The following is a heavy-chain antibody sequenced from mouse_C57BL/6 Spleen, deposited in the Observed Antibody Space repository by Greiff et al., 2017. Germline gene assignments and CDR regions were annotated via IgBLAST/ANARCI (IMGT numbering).Heavy chain of an antibody. J-gene: IGHJ4*01. CDR2: IDPTDSYP. CDR3: ARGNTVVRAMAY. CDR1: GYTFTSYW. V-gene: IGHV1-69*01. Sequence: QVQLQQPGAELVMPGASVKLSCKASGYTFTSYWMHWVKQRPGQGLEWIGEIDPTDSYPNYNQEVKGKSTLTVDKSSSTAYMQLSSLTSEDSAVYYCARGNTVVRAMAYWGQGTSGTVSS. D-gene: IGHD1-1*01.